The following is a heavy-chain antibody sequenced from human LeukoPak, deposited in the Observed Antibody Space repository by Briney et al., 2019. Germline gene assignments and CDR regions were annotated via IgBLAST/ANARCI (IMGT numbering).Heavy chain of an antibody. J-gene: IGHJ3*02. D-gene: IGHD5-18*01. V-gene: IGHV3-30-3*01. CDR2: ISYDGSNK. CDR1: GFTFSSYA. CDR3: ARPGYPRGYSYGWGAFDI. Sequence: PGRSLRLSCAASGFTFSSYAMHWVRQAPGKGLEWVAVISYDGSNKYYADSVKGRFTISGDNSKNTLYLQMNSLRAEDTAVYYCARPGYPRGYSYGWGAFDIWGQGTMVTVSS.